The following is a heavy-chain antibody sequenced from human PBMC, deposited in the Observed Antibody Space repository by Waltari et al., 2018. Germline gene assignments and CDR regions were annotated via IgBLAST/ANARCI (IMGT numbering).Heavy chain of an antibody. V-gene: IGHV1-69*01. D-gene: IGHD3-22*01. CDR3: ARVLSDNYNDSSGYYWWYFDY. CDR2: ISPMMGTA. J-gene: IGHJ4*02. Sequence: QVQLVQSGAEVTKPGSSVQVSCKASGGTFSSYAISWVRQAPGQGLEWMGVISPMMGTAKDAQKLKDRVTITAEESTSIDYMEMSSMGSEDTAVYYCARVLSDNYNDSSGYYWWYFDYWGQGTLVTVSS. CDR1: GGTFSSYA.